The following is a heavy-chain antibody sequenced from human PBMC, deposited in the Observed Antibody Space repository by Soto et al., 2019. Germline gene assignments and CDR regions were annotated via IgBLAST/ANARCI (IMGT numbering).Heavy chain of an antibody. Sequence: QVQLVQSGAEVKKPGSSVKVSCKASGGTFSSYTISWVRQAPGQGLEWMGRIIPILGIANYAQKFQGRVTITADKSTSTAYIELSSLRSEDTAVYYCARGGYCSGGSCYSYDYWGQGTLVTVSS. CDR1: GGTFSSYT. V-gene: IGHV1-69*02. CDR2: IIPILGIA. D-gene: IGHD2-15*01. CDR3: ARGGYCSGGSCYSYDY. J-gene: IGHJ4*02.